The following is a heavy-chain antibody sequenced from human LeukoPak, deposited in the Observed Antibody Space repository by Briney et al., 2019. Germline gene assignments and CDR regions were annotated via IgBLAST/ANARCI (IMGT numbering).Heavy chain of an antibody. D-gene: IGHD3-3*01. CDR2: IYYSGST. J-gene: IGHJ3*02. V-gene: IGHV4-59*01. CDR1: GGSISSYY. CDR3: ARGYYDFWSGYPPLAFDI. Sequence: PSETLSLTCIVSGGSISSYYWSWIRQPPGKGLEWIGYIYYSGSTNYNPSLKSRVTISVDTSKNQFSLKLSSVTAADTAAYYCARGYYDFWSGYPPLAFDIWGQGTMVTVSS.